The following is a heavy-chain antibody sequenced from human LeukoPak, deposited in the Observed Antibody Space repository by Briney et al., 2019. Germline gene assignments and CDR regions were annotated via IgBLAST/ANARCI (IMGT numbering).Heavy chain of an antibody. Sequence: SETLSLTCAVYGGSFSGYYWGWIRQPPGKGLEWIGEINHSGSTNYNPSLKSRATISVDTSKNQFSLKLSSVTAADTAVYYCARGSPSYSSGWPTFDLWGRGTLVTVSS. J-gene: IGHJ2*01. D-gene: IGHD6-19*01. CDR3: ARGSPSYSSGWPTFDL. CDR1: GGSFSGYY. V-gene: IGHV4-34*01. CDR2: INHSGST.